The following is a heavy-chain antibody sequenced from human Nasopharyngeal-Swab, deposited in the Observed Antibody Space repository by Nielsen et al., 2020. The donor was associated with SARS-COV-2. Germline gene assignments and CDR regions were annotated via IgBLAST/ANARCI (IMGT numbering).Heavy chain of an antibody. V-gene: IGHV3-23*01. CDR3: AKDVFSGSYNYFDC. Sequence: GESLKISCAASGFTFSSYAMSWVRQAPGKGLEWVSAISGSGGSTYYADSVKGRFTISRDNSKNTLYLQMDSLRAEDTAVYYCAKDVFSGSYNYFDCWGQGTLVTVSS. D-gene: IGHD3-10*01. CDR1: GFTFSSYA. CDR2: ISGSGGST. J-gene: IGHJ4*02.